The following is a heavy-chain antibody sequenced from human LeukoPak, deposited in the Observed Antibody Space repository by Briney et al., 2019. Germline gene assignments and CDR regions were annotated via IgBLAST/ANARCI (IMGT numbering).Heavy chain of an antibody. CDR1: GYTFTTYY. D-gene: IGHD4-23*01. CDR3: AREISGGYGGAY. CDR2: INPSGGST. Sequence: GASVKVSCKASGYTFTTYYMHWVRQAPGQGLEWMGIINPSGGSTSYAKKFQGRVTMTRDMSTSTVYMELSSLRSEDTAVYYCAREISGGYGGAYWGQGTLVTVSS. J-gene: IGHJ4*02. V-gene: IGHV1-46*01.